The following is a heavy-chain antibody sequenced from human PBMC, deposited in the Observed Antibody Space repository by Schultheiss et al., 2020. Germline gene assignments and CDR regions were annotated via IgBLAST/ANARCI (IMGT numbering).Heavy chain of an antibody. CDR3: ARQYSSGWSYYYYGMDV. CDR2: IDWDDDK. CDR1: GFSLSTSGMC. D-gene: IGHD6-19*01. J-gene: IGHJ6*02. Sequence: SGPTLVKPTQTLTLTCTFSGFSLSTSGMCVSWIRQPPGKALEWLALIDWDDDKYYSTSLKTRLTISKDTSKNQVVLTMTNMDPVDTATYYCARQYSSGWSYYYYGMDVWGQGTTVTVSS. V-gene: IGHV2-70*01.